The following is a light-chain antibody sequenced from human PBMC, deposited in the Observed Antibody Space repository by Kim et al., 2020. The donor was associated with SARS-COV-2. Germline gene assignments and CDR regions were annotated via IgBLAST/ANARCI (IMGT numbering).Light chain of an antibody. V-gene: IGKV1-39*01. J-gene: IGKJ2*01. Sequence: DIQMTQSPSSLSASVGDIVTITCRASQSITNYLNWYQQKPGKAPNLLIYTASSLQTGVPSRLSGSGSGTDFTLTSCSLQPKDSATYYYQQSDITPYTLGQGTKLEIK. CDR2: TAS. CDR3: QQSDITPYT. CDR1: QSITNY.